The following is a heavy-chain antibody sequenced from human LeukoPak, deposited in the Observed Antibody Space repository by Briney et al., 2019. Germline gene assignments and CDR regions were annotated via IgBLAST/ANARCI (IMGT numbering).Heavy chain of an antibody. Sequence: QPGRSLRLSCAASGFTFSSYAMHWVRQAPGKGLEWVAVISYDGSNKYYADSVKGRFTIPRDNSKNTLYLQMNSLRAEDTAVYYCARELEQSWGQGTLVTVSS. CDR3: ARELEQS. CDR2: ISYDGSNK. V-gene: IGHV3-30-3*01. J-gene: IGHJ5*02. D-gene: IGHD6-19*01. CDR1: GFTFSSYA.